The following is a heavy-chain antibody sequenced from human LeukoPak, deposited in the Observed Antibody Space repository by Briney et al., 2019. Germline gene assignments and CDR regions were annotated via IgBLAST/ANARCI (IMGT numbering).Heavy chain of an antibody. D-gene: IGHD3-10*01. CDR3: ARAYSGSYEDY. V-gene: IGHV4-30-2*01. CDR1: GGSISSSSYS. Sequence: SETLSLTCTVSGGSISSSSYSWSWIRQPPGKGLEWIGYIYHSGSTYYNPSLKSRVTISVDRSKNQFSLKLSSVTAADTAVYYCARAYSGSYEDYWGQGTLVTVSS. J-gene: IGHJ4*02. CDR2: IYHSGST.